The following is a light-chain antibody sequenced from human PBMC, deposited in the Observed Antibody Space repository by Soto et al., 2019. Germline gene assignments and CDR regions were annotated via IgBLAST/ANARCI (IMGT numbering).Light chain of an antibody. J-gene: IGKJ2*01. CDR2: DAS. CDR3: QQRSNWPRT. V-gene: IGKV3-11*01. Sequence: EIVLTQSPATLSLSPGERATLSCRASQNVRTYLAWYQQKPGQAPRLLIYDASNRATGIPARFSGSGSGTDFSLTISSLEPEDFAVYYCQQRSNWPRTFGQGTKLEFK. CDR1: QNVRTY.